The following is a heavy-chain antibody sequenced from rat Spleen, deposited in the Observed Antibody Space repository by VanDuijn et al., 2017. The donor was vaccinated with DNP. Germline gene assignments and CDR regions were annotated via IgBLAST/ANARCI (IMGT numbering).Heavy chain of an antibody. CDR3: ARVNNNLYYGLDA. D-gene: IGHD1-10*01. Sequence: EVQLVESGGDLVQPGGSLKLSCAASGFTFSNYYMAWVRQAPTKGLEWVAAISTGGGNTYYRDSVKGRFTISRDNAKNTLYLQMNSLRSEDTATYYCARVNNNLYYGLDAWGQGTSVTVSS. CDR1: GFTFSNYY. V-gene: IGHV5-25*01. CDR2: ISTGGGNT. J-gene: IGHJ4*01.